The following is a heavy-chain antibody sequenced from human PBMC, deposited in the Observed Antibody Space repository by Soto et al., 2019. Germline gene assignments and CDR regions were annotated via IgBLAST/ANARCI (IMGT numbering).Heavy chain of an antibody. Sequence: SVKVSCKASGGTFSSYAISWVRQAPGQGLEWMGGIIPIFGTANYAQKFQGRVTITADESTSTAYMELSSLRSEDTAVYYCASCGVIAAAVSGYYGMDVWGQGTTVTVSS. CDR1: GGTFSSYA. D-gene: IGHD6-13*01. CDR3: ASCGVIAAAVSGYYGMDV. V-gene: IGHV1-69*13. J-gene: IGHJ6*02. CDR2: IIPIFGTA.